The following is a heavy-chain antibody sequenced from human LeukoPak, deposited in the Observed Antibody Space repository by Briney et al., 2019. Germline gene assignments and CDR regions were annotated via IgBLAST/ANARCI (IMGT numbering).Heavy chain of an antibody. J-gene: IGHJ5*02. Sequence: ETLSLTCTVSGGSISSSSHYWGWIRQPPGKGLEFIGNIYETGSTYYNPSLKSRVTIFVDTSKNQFSLRLSSVTAADTALYYCARRYSSSPFNYFDPWGQGTLVTVSS. V-gene: IGHV4-39*01. CDR2: IYETGST. CDR3: ARRYSSSPFNYFDP. D-gene: IGHD6-6*01. CDR1: GGSISSSSHY.